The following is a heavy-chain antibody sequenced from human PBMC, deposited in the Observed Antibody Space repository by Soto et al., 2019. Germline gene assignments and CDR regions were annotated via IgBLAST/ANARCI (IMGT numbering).Heavy chain of an antibody. D-gene: IGHD3-16*01. J-gene: IGHJ6*02. CDR3: AKGPFGPHYYGMDV. V-gene: IGHV3-30*18. Sequence: VAVISYDGSNKYYADSVKGRFTISRDNSKNTLYLQMNSLRAEDTAVYYCAKGPFGPHYYGMDVWGQGTTVTVSS. CDR2: ISYDGSNK.